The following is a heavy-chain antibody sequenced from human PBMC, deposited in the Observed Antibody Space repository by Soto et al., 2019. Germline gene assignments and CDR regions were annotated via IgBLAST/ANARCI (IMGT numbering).Heavy chain of an antibody. D-gene: IGHD2-15*01. J-gene: IGHJ3*02. Sequence: ASVKVSCKASGYTFTGYYMHWVRQAPGQGLEWMGWINPNSGGTNYAQKFQGWVTMTRDTSISTAYMELSRLRSDDTAVYYCARDSPGLGYCSGGSCYPAFDIWGQGTMVTVS. V-gene: IGHV1-2*04. CDR3: ARDSPGLGYCSGGSCYPAFDI. CDR2: INPNSGGT. CDR1: GYTFTGYY.